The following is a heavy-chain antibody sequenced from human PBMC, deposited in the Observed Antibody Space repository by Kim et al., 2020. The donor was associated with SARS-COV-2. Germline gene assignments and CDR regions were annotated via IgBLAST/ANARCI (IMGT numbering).Heavy chain of an antibody. CDR2: INDNGGI. V-gene: IGHV4-34*01. J-gene: IGHJ5*02. CDR1: GGSFSGYY. CDR3: ARVSGWNWFDP. Sequence: SETLSLTCEIYGGSFSGYYWSWIRQPPGKGLEWIGEINDNGGINYKSTLKSRATTSADTSKNQISLRLSSVTAADTAVYYCARVSGWNWFDPWGQGFAVIVSS. D-gene: IGHD3-10*01.